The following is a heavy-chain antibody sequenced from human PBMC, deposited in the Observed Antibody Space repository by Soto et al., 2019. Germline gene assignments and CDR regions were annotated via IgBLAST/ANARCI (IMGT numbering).Heavy chain of an antibody. CDR2: INAGNSDT. V-gene: IGHV1-3*01. J-gene: IGHJ4*02. CDR1: GYTFTSYA. Sequence: ASVKVSCKASGYTFTSYAMHWVRQAPGQRLEWMGWINAGNSDTKYSQKFQGRVTITRDTSASAAYMELSSLSSEDTAVYYCARAVAVAADFDYWGQGTLVTVSS. D-gene: IGHD6-19*01. CDR3: ARAVAVAADFDY.